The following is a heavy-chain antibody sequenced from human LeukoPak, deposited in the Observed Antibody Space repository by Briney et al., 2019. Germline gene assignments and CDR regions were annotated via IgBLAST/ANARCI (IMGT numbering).Heavy chain of an antibody. CDR1: AFIFSGHW. D-gene: IGHD6-19*01. J-gene: IGHJ4*02. CDR3: AKSVAVAGTGNY. Sequence: GGSLRLSCEGSAFIFSGHWMNWVRQTPGKGLEWVASIKEDGSERQYVDSVKGRFSISRDNTKGSLFLQLNSLRAEDTAVYYCAKSVAVAGTGNYWGQGTLVTVSS. V-gene: IGHV3-7*03. CDR2: IKEDGSER.